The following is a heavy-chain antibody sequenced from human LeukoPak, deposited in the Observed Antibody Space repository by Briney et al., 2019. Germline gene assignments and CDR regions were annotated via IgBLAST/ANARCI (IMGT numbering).Heavy chain of an antibody. J-gene: IGHJ5*02. CDR2: VHHTGRA. CDR1: GDSISGSNYH. V-gene: IGHV4-39*07. CDR3: AREPDA. Sequence: SETLSLTCTVSGDSISGSNYHWGWIRQPPGKGLEWLGTVHHTGRAFYNPSLRGRTTVSVDTSKNQFSLKLASVTAADTAVYYCAREPDAWGQGSLVTVSS.